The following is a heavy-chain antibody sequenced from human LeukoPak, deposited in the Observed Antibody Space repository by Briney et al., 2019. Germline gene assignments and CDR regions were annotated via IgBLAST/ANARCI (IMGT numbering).Heavy chain of an antibody. J-gene: IGHJ4*02. CDR2: INPNSGGT. CDR1: GYTFTGYF. D-gene: IGHD6-13*01. Sequence: ASVKVSCKASGYTFTGYFLHWVRRAPGQGFEWMGWINPNSGGTYYTQRFQGRVTMTRDTSISTAYMELSSLRSDDTAVYYCARAQSLTAPAGTFANSWGQGTLVPVSS. CDR3: ARAQSLTAPAGTFANS. V-gene: IGHV1-2*02.